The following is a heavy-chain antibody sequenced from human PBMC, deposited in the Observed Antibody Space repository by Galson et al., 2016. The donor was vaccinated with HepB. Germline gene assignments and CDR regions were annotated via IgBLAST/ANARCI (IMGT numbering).Heavy chain of an antibody. D-gene: IGHD3-3*01. CDR1: GFTFSSYG. CDR2: ISYDGSKT. V-gene: IGHV3-30*18. J-gene: IGHJ6*02. Sequence: SLRLSCAASGFTFSSYGMHWVRQAPGQGLEWVAAISYDGSKTYYADSVKGRFTISRDNSRNTLYLQMNSLRPEDTAVYFCANCLGDYDFWRDYAAYNFYYGIYVWGQGTTVTVSS. CDR3: ANCLGDYDFWRDYAAYNFYYGIYV.